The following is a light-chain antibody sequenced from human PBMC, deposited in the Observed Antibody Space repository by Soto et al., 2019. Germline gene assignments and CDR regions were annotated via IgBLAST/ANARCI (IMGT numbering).Light chain of an antibody. V-gene: IGKV1-39*01. CDR2: AAS. CDR1: QSIYDS. CDR3: QQSFSLTLP. Sequence: DIQLTQSPSSLSASVGDRVTITCRASQSIYDSLHWYQHKPGQAPTVLIYAASSLQNGVPARFGGSGSGTDVPVTLSNLQPEDCVIYYCQQSFSLTLPFGGGTNVEIK. J-gene: IGKJ4*01.